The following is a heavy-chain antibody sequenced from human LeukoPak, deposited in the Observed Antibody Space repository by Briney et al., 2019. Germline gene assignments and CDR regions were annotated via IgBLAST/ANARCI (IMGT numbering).Heavy chain of an antibody. CDR3: ARVESRGVAYGGDSGFDY. V-gene: IGHV4-61*01. J-gene: IGHJ4*02. CDR1: GGSISSGSYY. D-gene: IGHD4-23*01. CDR2: IHYTGST. Sequence: PSETLSLTCTVSGGSISSGSYYWSWIRQPPGKGLEWIGYIHYTGSTKYNPSLEGRVTISVDTSKNQFSLNLSSVTAADTAVYVCARVESRGVAYGGDSGFDYWGQGTLVTVSS.